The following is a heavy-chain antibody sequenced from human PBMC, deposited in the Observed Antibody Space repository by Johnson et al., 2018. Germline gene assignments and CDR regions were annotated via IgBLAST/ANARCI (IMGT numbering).Heavy chain of an antibody. J-gene: IGHJ3*02. CDR3: ARGGNSDAFDS. D-gene: IGHD4-23*01. CDR2: ISYDGSNK. CDR1: GFTFSSYA. Sequence: VQLVQSGGGVVQPGRSLRLSCAASGFTFSSYAMHWVRQAPGQGLEWVAVISYDGSNKYCANSVKGRFTISRDNSKNTLYLKMGSLRAEDMAWSYSARGGNSDAFDSWGQGTMVTVSS. V-gene: IGHV3-30*14.